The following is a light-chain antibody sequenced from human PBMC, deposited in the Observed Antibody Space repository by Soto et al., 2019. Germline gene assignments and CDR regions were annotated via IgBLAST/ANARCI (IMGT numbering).Light chain of an antibody. CDR3: MQALQTPGVT. CDR1: QSLLHSNGYNY. J-gene: IGKJ3*01. CDR2: LGS. V-gene: IGKV2-28*01. Sequence: DIVMTQSPLSLPVTPGEPASISCRSSQSLLHSNGYNYLDWYLQKPGQSPQLLIYLGSNRASGVPDRFSGRGSGTDFTLNISRVEAEDVGVYYCMQALQTPGVTFGPVTKVDI.